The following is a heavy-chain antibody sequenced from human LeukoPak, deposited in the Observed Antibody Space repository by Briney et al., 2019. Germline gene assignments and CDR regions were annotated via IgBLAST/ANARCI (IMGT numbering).Heavy chain of an antibody. D-gene: IGHD2/OR15-2a*01. Sequence: PSETLSLTCTVSGGSISSGGYYWSWIRQHPGKGLEWIGYIYYSGSTYYNPSLKSRVTISVDTSKNQFSLKLSSVTAADTAVYYCARTASLSDRAFDVWGQGTMVTVSP. J-gene: IGHJ3*01. CDR3: ARTASLSDRAFDV. V-gene: IGHV4-31*03. CDR2: IYYSGST. CDR1: GGSISSGGYY.